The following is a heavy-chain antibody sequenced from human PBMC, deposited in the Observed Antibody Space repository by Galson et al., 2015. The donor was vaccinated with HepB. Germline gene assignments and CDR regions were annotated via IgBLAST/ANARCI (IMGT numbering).Heavy chain of an antibody. D-gene: IGHD2-21*02. J-gene: IGHJ6*02. V-gene: IGHV3-11*01. CDR1: GFTFSDYY. Sequence: SLRLSCAASGFTFSDYYMSWIRQAPGKGLEWVSYISSSGSTIYYADSVKGRFTISRDNAKNSLYLQMNSLRAEDTAVYYCANTYCGCCCYWGYGMDVWGQGTTVTVSS. CDR2: ISSSGSTI. CDR3: ANTYCGCCCYWGYGMDV.